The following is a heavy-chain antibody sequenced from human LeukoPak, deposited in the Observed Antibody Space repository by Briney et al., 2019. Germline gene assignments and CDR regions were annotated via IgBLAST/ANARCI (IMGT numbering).Heavy chain of an antibody. CDR2: INPNSGGT. J-gene: IGHJ4*02. Sequence: ASVKVSCKASGYTFTSYYMHWVRQVPGQGLEWMGGINPNSGGTNYAQKFQGRVTMTRDTSISTAYMELSRLRSDDTAVYYCARDARHYYDSSGYPDYWGQGTLVTVSS. CDR1: GYTFTSYY. D-gene: IGHD3-22*01. CDR3: ARDARHYYDSSGYPDY. V-gene: IGHV1-2*02.